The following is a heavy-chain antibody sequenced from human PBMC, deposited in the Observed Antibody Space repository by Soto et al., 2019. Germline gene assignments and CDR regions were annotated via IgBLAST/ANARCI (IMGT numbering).Heavy chain of an antibody. CDR1: GFTFSSYG. CDR3: PNVRHGDDYWYFDL. Sequence: QVQLVESGGGVVQPGRSLRLSCAASGFTFSSYGMHWVRQAPGKGLEWLAVISYDGSNKYYADSVKGRFTISRDNSRNKLYLQMKGLRAEDTAVYYCPNVRHGDDYWYFDLWGRGTLVTVSS. V-gene: IGHV3-30*18. J-gene: IGHJ2*01. D-gene: IGHD4-17*01. CDR2: ISYDGSNK.